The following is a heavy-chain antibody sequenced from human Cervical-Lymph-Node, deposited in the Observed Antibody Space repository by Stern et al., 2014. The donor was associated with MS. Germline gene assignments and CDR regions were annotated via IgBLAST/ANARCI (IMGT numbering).Heavy chain of an antibody. D-gene: IGHD3-3*01. Sequence: QVTLKESGPTPVKPTQTLTLTCTFSGFSLSTSGVGVAWIRQPPGKALGLLALIYWDGDKRYSPSLERRLTITKDSSKNQVVLTMTNMDPVDTGAYYCARRPDFWSGYYFDYWGQGALVTVSS. CDR3: ARRPDFWSGYYFDY. CDR1: GFSLSTSGVG. V-gene: IGHV2-5*02. J-gene: IGHJ4*01. CDR2: IYWDGDK.